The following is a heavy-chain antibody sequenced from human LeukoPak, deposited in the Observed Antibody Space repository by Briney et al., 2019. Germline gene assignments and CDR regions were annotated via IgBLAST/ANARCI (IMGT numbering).Heavy chain of an antibody. CDR2: ISSSSSYI. CDR1: GFTFSSYS. D-gene: IGHD2-2*01. J-gene: IGHJ6*02. V-gene: IGHV3-21*01. Sequence: GGSLRLSCAASGFTFSSYSMNWVRQAPGKGLEWVSSISSSSSYIYYADSVKGRFTISRDNAKNSLYLQMNSLRAEDTAVYYCARDGRGCSSTSCYGSNYYYYYGMDVWSQGTTVTVSS. CDR3: ARDGRGCSSTSCYGSNYYYYYGMDV.